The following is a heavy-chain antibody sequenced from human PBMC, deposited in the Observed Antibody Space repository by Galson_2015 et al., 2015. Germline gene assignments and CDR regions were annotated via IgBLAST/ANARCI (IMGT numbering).Heavy chain of an antibody. CDR3: AREELSATYYDILTGYWDYYYYGMDV. V-gene: IGHV3-33*01. CDR2: IWYDGSNK. D-gene: IGHD3-9*01. J-gene: IGHJ6*02. Sequence: SLRLSCAASGFTFSSYGMHWVRQAPGKGLEWVAVIWYDGSNKYYADSVKGRFTISRGNSKNTLYLQMNSLRAEDTAVYYCAREELSATYYDILTGYWDYYYYGMDVWGQGTTVTVSS. CDR1: GFTFSSYG.